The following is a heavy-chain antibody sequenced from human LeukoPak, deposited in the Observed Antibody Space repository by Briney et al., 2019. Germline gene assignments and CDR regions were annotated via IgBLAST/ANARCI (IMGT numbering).Heavy chain of an antibody. CDR3: AKEGYGDYGHFQH. CDR1: GFTVSSNY. D-gene: IGHD4-17*01. V-gene: IGHV3-53*05. J-gene: IGHJ1*01. Sequence: GGSLRLSCAASGFTVSSNYMSWVRQAPGKGLEWVSITYSGGSTYSADSVKGRFTISRDNSKNTLYLQMNSLRAEDTAVYYCAKEGYGDYGHFQHWGQGTLVTVSS. CDR2: TYSGGST.